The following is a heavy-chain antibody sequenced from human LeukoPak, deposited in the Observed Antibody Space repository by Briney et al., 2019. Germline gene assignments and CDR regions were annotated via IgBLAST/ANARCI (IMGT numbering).Heavy chain of an antibody. CDR3: TKDGDDGDFDY. Sequence: GGSLRLSCAASGLTFSIYAMSWVRQTPGQGLEWVVAISGNGGSTFYADSVKGRFCISRDNSKNTLYMQMNRLRGEDTAVYYCTKDGDDGDFDYWGQRTLVTVSS. V-gene: IGHV3-23*01. CDR2: ISGNGGST. CDR1: GLTFSIYA. D-gene: IGHD2-21*02. J-gene: IGHJ4*02.